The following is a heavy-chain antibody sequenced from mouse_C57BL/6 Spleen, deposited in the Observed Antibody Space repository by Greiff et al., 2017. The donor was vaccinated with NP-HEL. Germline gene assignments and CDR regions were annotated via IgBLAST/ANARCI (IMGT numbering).Heavy chain of an antibody. CDR1: GYTFTGYW. CDR3: ARRRGGLLHFAY. D-gene: IGHD2-3*01. J-gene: IGHJ3*01. Sequence: VQLKESGAELMKPGASVKLSCKATGYTFTGYWIEWVKQRPGHGLEWIGEILPGSGSTNYNEKFKGKATFTAYTSSNTAYMQLSSLTTEDSAIYYCARRRGGLLHFAYWGQGTLVTVSA. V-gene: IGHV1-9*01. CDR2: ILPGSGST.